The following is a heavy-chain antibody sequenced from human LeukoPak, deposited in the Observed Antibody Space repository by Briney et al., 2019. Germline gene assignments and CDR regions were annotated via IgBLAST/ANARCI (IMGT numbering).Heavy chain of an antibody. CDR2: FDPEDGET. J-gene: IGHJ3*02. V-gene: IGHV1-24*01. CDR3: ATEYPYGDYVEGRYAFDI. Sequence: ASVKVSCKVSGYTLTELSMHWVRQAPGKGLEWMGGFDPEDGETIYAQKFQGRVTMTEDTSTDTAYMELSSLRSEDTAVYYCATEYPYGDYVEGRYAFDIWGQGTMVTVSS. CDR1: GYTLTELS. D-gene: IGHD4-17*01.